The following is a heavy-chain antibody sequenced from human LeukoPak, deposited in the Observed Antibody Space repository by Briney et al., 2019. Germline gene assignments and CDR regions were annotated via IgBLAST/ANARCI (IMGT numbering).Heavy chain of an antibody. CDR3: ARGIAFWSDPKNWFDP. D-gene: IGHD3-3*01. J-gene: IGHJ5*02. CDR1: GGSFSGYY. Sequence: PSETLSLTCAVYGGSFSGYYWSWIRQPPGKGLEWIGEINHSGSTNYNPSLKSRVTISVDTSKNQFSLKLSSVTAADTAVYYCARGIAFWSDPKNWFDPWGQGTLVTVSS. V-gene: IGHV4-34*01. CDR2: INHSGST.